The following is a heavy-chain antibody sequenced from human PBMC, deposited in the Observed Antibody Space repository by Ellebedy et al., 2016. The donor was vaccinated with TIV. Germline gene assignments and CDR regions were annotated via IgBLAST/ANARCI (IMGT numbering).Heavy chain of an antibody. J-gene: IGHJ4*02. V-gene: IGHV4-34*01. Sequence: SETLSLXXAVYGGSFSGFYWSWIRQPPGKGLEWIGEIYHSGSTNYNPSLKSRVTISVDTSKNQFSLKLSSVTAADTAVYYCARAKGYYGSGIPYFDYWGQGTLVTVSS. CDR2: IYHSGST. D-gene: IGHD3-10*01. CDR3: ARAKGYYGSGIPYFDY. CDR1: GGSFSGFY.